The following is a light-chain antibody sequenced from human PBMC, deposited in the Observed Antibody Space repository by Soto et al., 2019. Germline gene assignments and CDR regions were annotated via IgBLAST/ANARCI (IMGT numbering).Light chain of an antibody. Sequence: QSALTQPPSVSGAPGQRVTISCTGSNSNIGAGYDVHWYQQLPGTAPKLLIYANSNRPSGVPDRFSGSKSGTSASLAITGLQAEDEADYYCPSYDRSLSARVFRGGTKLTVL. CDR2: ANS. CDR3: PSYDRSLSARV. J-gene: IGLJ3*02. CDR1: NSNIGAGYD. V-gene: IGLV1-40*01.